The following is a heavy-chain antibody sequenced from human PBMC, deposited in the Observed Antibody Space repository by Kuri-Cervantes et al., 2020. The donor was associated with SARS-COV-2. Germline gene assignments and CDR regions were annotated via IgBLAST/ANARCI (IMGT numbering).Heavy chain of an antibody. D-gene: IGHD5-18*01. J-gene: IGHJ6*03. Sequence: GGSLRLSCAASGFSFNNYAMNWVRQAPGKGLEWVSSISSKSSYRYYADSVKGRFTMSRDDGRNSLYLQMNSLRAEDTAVYYCARLDGIELWLRSLYYMDVWGKGTSVTVSS. CDR1: GFSFNNYA. CDR3: ARLDGIELWLRSLYYMDV. V-gene: IGHV3-21*01. CDR2: ISSKSSYR.